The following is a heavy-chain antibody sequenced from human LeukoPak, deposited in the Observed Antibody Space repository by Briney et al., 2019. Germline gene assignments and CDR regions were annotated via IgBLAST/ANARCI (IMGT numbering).Heavy chain of an antibody. D-gene: IGHD6-13*01. Sequence: SETLSLTCTVSGVSISSYYWSWIRQPAGKGLEWIGRIYTSGSTNYNPSLKSRVTMSVDTSKNQFSLKLSSVTAADTAVYYCARDRDSSWYEVEEAFDIWGQGTMVTVSS. J-gene: IGHJ3*02. CDR3: ARDRDSSWYEVEEAFDI. CDR1: GVSISSYY. V-gene: IGHV4-4*07. CDR2: IYTSGST.